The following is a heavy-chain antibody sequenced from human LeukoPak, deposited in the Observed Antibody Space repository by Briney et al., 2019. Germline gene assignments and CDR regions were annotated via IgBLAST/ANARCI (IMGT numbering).Heavy chain of an antibody. CDR2: IYYSGST. V-gene: IGHV4-59*12. Sequence: PSGTPSPPCTVSGGSISSYYWSWVRQPPGEGPGWVGDIYYSGSTNYNPSLKSRVTISVDTSKNQFSLKLSSVTAADTAVYYCARANYGGNLWSNWFDPWGQGTLVTVSS. J-gene: IGHJ5*02. CDR1: GGSISSYY. CDR3: ARANYGGNLWSNWFDP. D-gene: IGHD4-23*01.